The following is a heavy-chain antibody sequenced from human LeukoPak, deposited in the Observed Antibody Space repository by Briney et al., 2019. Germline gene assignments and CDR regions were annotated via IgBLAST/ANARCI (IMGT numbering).Heavy chain of an antibody. CDR3: ARETYYYDSSTPASRSFDI. CDR1: GFTFSSYG. J-gene: IGHJ3*02. CDR2: IWYDGSNK. Sequence: GGSLRLSCAASGFTFSSYGMHWVRQAPGKGLEWVAVIWYDGSNKYYADSVKGRFTNSRDNSKNTLYLQMNSLRAEDTAVYYCARETYYYDSSTPASRSFDIWGQGTMVTVSS. V-gene: IGHV3-33*01. D-gene: IGHD3-22*01.